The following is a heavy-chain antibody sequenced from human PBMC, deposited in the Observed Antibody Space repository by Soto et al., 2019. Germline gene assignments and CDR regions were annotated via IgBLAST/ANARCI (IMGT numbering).Heavy chain of an antibody. CDR3: AALSWSYAQYNGFDP. V-gene: IGHV1-3*01. D-gene: IGHD1-26*01. CDR2: INGGNGNT. CDR1: GYTLTSYA. J-gene: IGHJ5*02. Sequence: ASVKVSCKASGYTLTSYAIDWVGQAPGKRLEWMGWINGGNGNTKYAQKFQGRVTITRDTSTSTAYMELSSLRSEDTAVYYCAALSWSYAQYNGFDPWCLGALVTISS.